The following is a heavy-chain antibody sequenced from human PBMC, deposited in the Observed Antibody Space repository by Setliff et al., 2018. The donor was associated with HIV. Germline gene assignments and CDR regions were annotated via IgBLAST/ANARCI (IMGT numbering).Heavy chain of an antibody. J-gene: IGHJ1*01. CDR1: GYSFINYG. D-gene: IGHD1-1*01. V-gene: IGHV1-18*01. CDR3: VRDTDIWRYFPL. CDR2: ISTFNGDT. Sequence: ASVKVSCKASGYSFINYGINWVRQAPGQGLEWMGWISTFNGDTNFAQKFQGRVSMTTETSTTTAYLELRDLRFDDTAVYLCVRDTDIWRYFPLWGQGTLVTVSS.